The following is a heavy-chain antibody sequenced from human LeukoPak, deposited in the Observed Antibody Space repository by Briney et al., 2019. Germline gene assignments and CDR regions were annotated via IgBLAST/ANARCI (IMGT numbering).Heavy chain of an antibody. V-gene: IGHV4-59*08. J-gene: IGHJ4*02. D-gene: IGHD6-19*01. CDR1: GDSISSFY. Sequence: SETLSLTCSVSGDSISSFYWSWIRQPPGKGLEWVGYIYHNGDTNYNPSLKSRVTISIDTSKNQFSLKLSSVTAADTAVYYCARHWRQWPHFDYWGQGTLVTVSS. CDR3: ARHWRQWPHFDY. CDR2: IYHNGDT.